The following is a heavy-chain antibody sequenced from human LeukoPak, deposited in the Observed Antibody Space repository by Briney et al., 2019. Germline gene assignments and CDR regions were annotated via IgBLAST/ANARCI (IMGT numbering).Heavy chain of an antibody. CDR1: GFTFSSYA. V-gene: IGHV3-30*04. J-gene: IGHJ4*02. Sequence: GGSLRLSCAASGFTFSSYAMHWVRQAPGKGLEGVAVISYDGSNKYYADSVKGRFTISRDNSKNTLYLQMNSLRAEDTAVYYCAKDRSGSYYASDHFDYWGQGTLVTVSS. CDR2: ISYDGSNK. D-gene: IGHD1-26*01. CDR3: AKDRSGSYYASDHFDY.